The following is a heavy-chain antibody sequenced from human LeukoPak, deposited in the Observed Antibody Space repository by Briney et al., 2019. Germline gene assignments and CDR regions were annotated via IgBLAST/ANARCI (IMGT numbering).Heavy chain of an antibody. CDR3: AKDPRPYDFWSGYPHYYFDY. CDR2: ISGNGGST. Sequence: GGSLRLSCATSQFNFNKFGMTWVRQAPGKGLEWVSSISGNGGSTQYADSVQGRFAISRDNSKNTLYLQMNSLRAEDTAVYYCAKDPRPYDFWSGYPHYYFDYWGQGTLVTVSS. CDR1: QFNFNKFG. J-gene: IGHJ4*02. D-gene: IGHD3-3*01. V-gene: IGHV3-23*01.